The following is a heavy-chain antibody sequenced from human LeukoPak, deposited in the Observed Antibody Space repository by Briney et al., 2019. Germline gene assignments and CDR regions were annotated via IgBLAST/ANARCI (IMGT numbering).Heavy chain of an antibody. V-gene: IGHV1-2*02. D-gene: IGHD3-9*01. J-gene: IGHJ4*02. CDR2: INPKSGDA. Sequence: ASVKVSCKASGGTFSSYAISWVRQAPGQGLEWMGWINPKSGDANYAQKFQGRVTMTWDTSISTAYMELSRLSSDDTAVYYCAREYILTGYYGDYWGQGTLVTVSS. CDR1: GGTFSSYA. CDR3: AREYILTGYYGDY.